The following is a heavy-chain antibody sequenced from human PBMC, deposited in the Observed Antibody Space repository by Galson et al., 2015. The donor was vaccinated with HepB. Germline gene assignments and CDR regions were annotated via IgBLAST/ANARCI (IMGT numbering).Heavy chain of an antibody. CDR1: GFTFSTYW. CDR2: IKQDGSDK. J-gene: IGHJ3*02. CDR3: AKGDCSSSGCYVWLVAFDI. Sequence: SLRLSCAASGFTFSTYWMSWVRQAPGQGLEWVATIKQDGSDKYYVDSVKGRFTISRDNAKKSLYLQMSSLRADDTAVYYCAKGDCSSSGCYVWLVAFDIWGQGTMVTVSS. V-gene: IGHV3-7*03. D-gene: IGHD2-2*01.